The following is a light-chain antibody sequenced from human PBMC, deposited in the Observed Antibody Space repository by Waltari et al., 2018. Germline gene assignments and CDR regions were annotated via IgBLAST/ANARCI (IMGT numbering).Light chain of an antibody. CDR3: QQRSNWPLLT. V-gene: IGKV3-11*01. Sequence: EIVLTQSPATLPLSPGERATLSCRASQSVSSHLAWYQQKPGQAPRLLIYDASNRATGIPARFSGRGSGTDCTLTISSLEPEDCAGYYCQQRSNWPLLTVGGGTKVEIK. CDR2: DAS. CDR1: QSVSSH. J-gene: IGKJ4*01.